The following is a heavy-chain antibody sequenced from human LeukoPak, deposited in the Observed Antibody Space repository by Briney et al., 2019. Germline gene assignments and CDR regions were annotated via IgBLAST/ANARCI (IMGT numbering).Heavy chain of an antibody. Sequence: PGGSLRLSCAASGFTFSSDAMSWVRQAPGKGLEWVGHIKSRADGGTTEYAAPVKGRFTISRDDSENTLYLQMNTLKTEDTAVYFCTTAVYGSGNNWGQGALVTVSS. CDR2: IKSRADGGTT. V-gene: IGHV3-15*01. CDR3: TTAVYGSGNN. CDR1: GFTFSSDA. D-gene: IGHD3-10*01. J-gene: IGHJ4*02.